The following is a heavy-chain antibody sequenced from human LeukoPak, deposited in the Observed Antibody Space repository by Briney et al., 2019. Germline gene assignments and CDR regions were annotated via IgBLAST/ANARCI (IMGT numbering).Heavy chain of an antibody. D-gene: IGHD2-2*01. V-gene: IGHV3-48*03. CDR2: ISSSGSTI. Sequence: GGSLRLSCAASGFTFSSYEMNWVRQAPGKGLEWVSYISSSGSTIYYADSVKGRFTISRDNAKNSLYLKMNSLRAEDTAVYYCARVAVVVPAAIQNPRLDNWFDPWGQGTLVTVSS. CDR1: GFTFSSYE. J-gene: IGHJ5*02. CDR3: ARVAVVVPAAIQNPRLDNWFDP.